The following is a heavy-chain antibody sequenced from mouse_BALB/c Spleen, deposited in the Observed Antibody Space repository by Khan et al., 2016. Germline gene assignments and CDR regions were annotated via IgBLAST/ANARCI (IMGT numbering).Heavy chain of an antibody. D-gene: IGHD1-1*01. J-gene: IGHJ4*01. CDR3: ARPIYGISPYYAMDY. V-gene: IGHV3-1*02. CDR1: GYSITSGYS. Sequence: EVQLQESGPDLVKPSQSLSLTCTVTGYSITSGYSWHWIRQFPGNKLEWMGYIHYSGSTNYNPSLNSRISITRDTSKNQFFLQLNSVTTEDTATXYCARPIYGISPYYAMDYWGQGTSVTVSS. CDR2: IHYSGST.